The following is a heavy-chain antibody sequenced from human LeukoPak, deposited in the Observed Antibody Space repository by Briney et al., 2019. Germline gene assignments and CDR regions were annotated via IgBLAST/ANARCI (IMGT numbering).Heavy chain of an antibody. V-gene: IGHV4-61*02. CDR1: GGSISSGSYY. J-gene: IGHJ3*02. D-gene: IGHD1-26*01. CDR3: AREGYSSGSYSAI. CDR2: IYTSGST. Sequence: SETLSLTCTVSGGSISSGSYYWSWIRQPAGKGLEWIGRIYTSGSTNYNPSLKSRVTISVDTSKNQFSLKLSSVTAADTAVYYCAREGYSSGSYSAIWGQGTMVTVSS.